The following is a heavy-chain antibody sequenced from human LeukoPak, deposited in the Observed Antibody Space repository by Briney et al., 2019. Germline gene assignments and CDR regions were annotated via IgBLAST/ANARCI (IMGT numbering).Heavy chain of an antibody. J-gene: IGHJ4*02. D-gene: IGHD3-22*01. Sequence: GGSLRLSCAASGFTFSSYAMSWVRQAPGKGLEWVLAISGSGGSTYYADSVKGRFTISRDNSKNTLYLQMNGLRAEDTAVYYCAKGGYYDSSADYWGQGTLVTVSS. V-gene: IGHV3-23*01. CDR3: AKGGYYDSSADY. CDR2: ISGSGGST. CDR1: GFTFSSYA.